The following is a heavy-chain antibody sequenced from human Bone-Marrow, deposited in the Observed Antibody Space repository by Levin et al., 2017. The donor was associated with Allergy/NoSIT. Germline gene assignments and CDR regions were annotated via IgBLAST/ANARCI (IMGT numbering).Heavy chain of an antibody. D-gene: IGHD6-13*01. CDR1: GGSFSGYY. CDR3: ARAPGIAAAGTKGGMDG. V-gene: IGHV4-34*01. CDR2: INHSGSN. Sequence: SETLSLTCAVYGGSFSGYYWSWIRQPPGKGLEWIGEINHSGSNNYNPSLKSRVTISVDTSKNQFSLKLSSVTAADTAVYYCARAPGIAAAGTKGGMDGWGQGTTVTV. J-gene: IGHJ6*02.